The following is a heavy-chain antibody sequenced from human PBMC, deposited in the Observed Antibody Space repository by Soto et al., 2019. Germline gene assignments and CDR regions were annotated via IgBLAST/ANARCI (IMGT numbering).Heavy chain of an antibody. V-gene: IGHV3-15*01. CDR1: GFTFSSAW. Sequence: PGGSLRLSCAASGFTFSSAWMSWVRQAPGKGLEWVGRIKSKTDGGTTDYSAPVKGRFTISRDDSKNTLYLQMNSLKIEDTAVYYCTAPGLWSASYRDFYYVMDVWGQGTTVTVSS. J-gene: IGHJ6*02. CDR2: IKSKTDGGTT. D-gene: IGHD3-3*01. CDR3: TAPGLWSASYRDFYYVMDV.